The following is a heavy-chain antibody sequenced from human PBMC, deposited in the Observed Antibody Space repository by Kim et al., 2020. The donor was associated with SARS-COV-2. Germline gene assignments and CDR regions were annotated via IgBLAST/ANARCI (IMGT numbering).Heavy chain of an antibody. D-gene: IGHD3-10*01. V-gene: IGHV4-59*12. CDR1: GGSISSYY. J-gene: IGHJ6*02. CDR3: ARDLTPLYGSVGFYDYYGMGV. CDR2: IYYSGST. Sequence: SETLSLTCTVSGGSISSYYWSWIRQPPGKGLEWIGYIYYSGSTNYNPSLKSRVTISVDTSKNQFSLKLSSVTAADTAVYYCARDLTPLYGSVGFYDYYGMGVWGQGTTVTVSS.